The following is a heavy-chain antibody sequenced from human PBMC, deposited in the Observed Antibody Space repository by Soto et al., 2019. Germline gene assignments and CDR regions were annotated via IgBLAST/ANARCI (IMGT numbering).Heavy chain of an antibody. D-gene: IGHD2-15*01. CDR3: ARGRYCLTGRCFPNWFDS. J-gene: IGHJ5*01. V-gene: IGHV4-30-4*01. CDR1: GDSISSVGYF. CDR2: IYKSATT. Sequence: SETLSLTCSVSGDSISSVGYFWAWIRQPPGQALEYIGYIYKSATTYYNPSFESRVAISLDTSKSQFSLNVTSVTAADTAVYFCARGRYCLTGRCFPNWFDSWGQGTLVTVSS.